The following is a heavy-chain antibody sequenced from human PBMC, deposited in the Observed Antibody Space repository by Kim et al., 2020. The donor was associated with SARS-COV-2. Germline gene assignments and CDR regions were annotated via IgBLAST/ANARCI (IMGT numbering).Heavy chain of an antibody. J-gene: IGHJ5*02. Sequence: SETLSLTCTVSGGSISSSSYYWGWIRQPPGKGLEWIGSIYYSGSTYYNPSLKSRVTISVDTSKNQFSLKLSSVTAADTAVYYCARAPKRGPINWFDPWGQGTLVTVSS. CDR1: GGSISSSSYY. CDR2: IYYSGST. CDR3: ARAPKRGPINWFDP. D-gene: IGHD2-2*02. V-gene: IGHV4-39*07.